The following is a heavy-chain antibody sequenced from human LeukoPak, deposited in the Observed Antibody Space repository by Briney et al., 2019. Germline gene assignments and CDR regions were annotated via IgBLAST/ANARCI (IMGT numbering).Heavy chain of an antibody. CDR3: ARSSLVPAAMDY. CDR1: GGTFSSYA. Sequence: ASVKVSCKASGGTFSSYAISWVRQAPGQGLEWMGGIIPIFGTANYAQKFQGRVTITADESTSTAYMELSGLRPEDTAVYYCARSSLVPAAMDYWGQGTLVTVSS. D-gene: IGHD2-2*01. V-gene: IGHV1-69*13. J-gene: IGHJ4*02. CDR2: IIPIFGTA.